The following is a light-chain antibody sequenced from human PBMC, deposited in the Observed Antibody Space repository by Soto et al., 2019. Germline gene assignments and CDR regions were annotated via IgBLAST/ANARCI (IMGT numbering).Light chain of an antibody. V-gene: IGKV3-15*01. CDR2: GAS. CDR3: QQHNYWPS. CDR1: QSVSSN. Sequence: EIVMTQSPATLSVSPGERATLSCRASQSVSSNLAWYQQKPGHAPRLLLYGASTRATGIPGRFSGSGSGTEFTLTISSLQSEDFAVYYCQQHNYWPSFGQGTKLEIK. J-gene: IGKJ2*01.